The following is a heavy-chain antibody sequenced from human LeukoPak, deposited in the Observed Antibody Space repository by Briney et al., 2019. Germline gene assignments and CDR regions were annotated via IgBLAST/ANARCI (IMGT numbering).Heavy chain of an antibody. CDR1: GYTFTGYY. CDR2: IIPIFGTA. CDR3: ARSRRGYCSGGSCTFDY. Sequence: SVKVSCKASGYTFTGYYMHWVRQAPGQGLEWMGGIIPIFGTANYAQKFQGRVTITADKSTSTAYMELSSLRSEDAAVYYCARSRRGYCSGGSCTFDYWGQGTLVTVSS. J-gene: IGHJ4*02. D-gene: IGHD2-15*01. V-gene: IGHV1-69*06.